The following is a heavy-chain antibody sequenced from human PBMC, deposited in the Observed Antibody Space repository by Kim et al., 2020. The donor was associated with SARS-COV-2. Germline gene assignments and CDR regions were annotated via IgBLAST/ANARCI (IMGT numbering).Heavy chain of an antibody. CDR1: GYTFTSYY. D-gene: IGHD2-2*01. CDR2: INPSGGST. J-gene: IGHJ5*02. CDR3: ARDRYCSSTSCYVWEFPGWFDP. V-gene: IGHV1-46*01. Sequence: ASVKVSCKASGYTFTSYYMHWVRQAPGQGLEWMGIINPSGGSTSYAQKFQGRVTMTRDTSTSTVYMELSSLRSEDTAVYYCARDRYCSSTSCYVWEFPGWFDPWGQGTLVTVSS.